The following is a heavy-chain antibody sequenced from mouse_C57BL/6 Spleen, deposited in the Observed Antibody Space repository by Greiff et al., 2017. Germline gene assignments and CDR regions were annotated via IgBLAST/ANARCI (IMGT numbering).Heavy chain of an antibody. J-gene: IGHJ3*01. CDR3: VPLLGRGAWFAY. Sequence: QVQLQQPGAELVRPGSSVKLSCKASGYTFTSYWMDWVKQRPGQGLEWIGNIYPSDSETHYNQKFKDKATLTVDKSSSTAYMQLSSLTSEDSAVYYCVPLLGRGAWFAYWGQGTLVTVSA. D-gene: IGHD4-1*01. V-gene: IGHV1-61*01. CDR1: GYTFTSYW. CDR2: IYPSDSET.